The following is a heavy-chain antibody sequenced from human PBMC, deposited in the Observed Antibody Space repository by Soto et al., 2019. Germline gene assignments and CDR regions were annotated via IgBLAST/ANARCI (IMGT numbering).Heavy chain of an antibody. CDR3: ARDDYGIYPY. CDR1: GYTVTDYY. V-gene: IGHV1-2*02. Sequence: QVQLVQSGTEVKKPGASVKVSCKASGYTVTDYYIHWVRQAPGQGLEWMGWIDPKNGGTIYAQKFQDRVTMTRDTSISTAYMYLSRLTSDDTAIYYCARDDYGIYPYWGQGTLVTVSS. D-gene: IGHD1-26*01. CDR2: IDPKNGGT. J-gene: IGHJ4*02.